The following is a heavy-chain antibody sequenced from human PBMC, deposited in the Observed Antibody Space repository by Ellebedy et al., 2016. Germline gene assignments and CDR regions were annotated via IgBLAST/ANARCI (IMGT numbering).Heavy chain of an antibody. CDR3: AKGNDYVWGSYRVFDY. Sequence: GESLKISXAASGCTFSSYAMSWVRQAPGKGLEWVSAISGSGGSTYYADSVKGRFTISRDNSKNTLYLQMNSLRAEDTAVYYCAKGNDYVWGSYRVFDYWGQGTLVTVSS. CDR1: GCTFSSYA. V-gene: IGHV3-23*01. J-gene: IGHJ4*02. CDR2: ISGSGGST. D-gene: IGHD3-16*02.